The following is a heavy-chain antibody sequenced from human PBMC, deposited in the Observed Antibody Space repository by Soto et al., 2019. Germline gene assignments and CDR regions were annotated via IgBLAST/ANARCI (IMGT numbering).Heavy chain of an antibody. J-gene: IGHJ6*02. CDR2: TYYRSKSYY. Sequence: PSQTLSLTCAISVDSVSITSAACNWVRQSPSRCLEWLGRTYYRSKSYYGYAVSVKSRITIDPDTTKNQFSLQLNSVTPEDTAVYYCARIHSSSSSDMDVWGQGTPVTVSS. D-gene: IGHD6-6*01. CDR1: VDSVSITSAA. CDR3: ARIHSSSSSDMDV. V-gene: IGHV6-1*01.